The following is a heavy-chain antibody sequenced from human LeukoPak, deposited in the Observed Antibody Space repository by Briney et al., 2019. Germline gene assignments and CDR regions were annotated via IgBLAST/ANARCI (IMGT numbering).Heavy chain of an antibody. J-gene: IGHJ4*02. CDR2: IYSSGST. V-gene: IGHV3-53*01. CDR3: ARLSYCGGDCYYFDY. Sequence: PGGSLRLSCAASGLTVSSNYMSWVRQAPGKGLEWVSVIYSSGSTYYADSVKGRFTISRDNSKNTLYLQMNSLRAEDTAVYYCARLSYCGGDCYYFDYWGQGTLVTVSS. CDR1: GLTVSSNY. D-gene: IGHD2-21*02.